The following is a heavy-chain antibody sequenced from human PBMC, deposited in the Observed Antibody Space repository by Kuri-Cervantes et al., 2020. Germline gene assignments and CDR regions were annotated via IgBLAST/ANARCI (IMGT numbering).Heavy chain of an antibody. D-gene: IGHD3-3*01. CDR1: GFTSGDFG. Sequence: GGSLRLSCEVSGFTSGDFGMHWVRQVPGKGLEWVSGFLWRSGLVDYADSVKGRFTTSRDNSKNTLYLQMNSLRAEDTAVYYCARGTFEGYDFWSGYYPFDYWGQGTLVTVSS. CDR2: FLWRSGLV. CDR3: ARGTFEGYDFWSGYYPFDY. J-gene: IGHJ4*02. V-gene: IGHV3-9*02.